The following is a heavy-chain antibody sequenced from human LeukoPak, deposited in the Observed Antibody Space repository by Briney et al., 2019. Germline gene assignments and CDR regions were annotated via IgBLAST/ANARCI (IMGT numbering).Heavy chain of an antibody. CDR1: GFTFSSYS. D-gene: IGHD5-12*01. CDR3: ARDVVATADY. J-gene: IGHJ4*02. CDR2: ISSSSSYI. Sequence: PGGSLGLSCAASGFTFSSYSMNWVRQAPGKGLEWVSSISSSSSYIYYADSVKGRFTISRDNAKNPLYLQMNSLRAEDTAVYYCARDVVATADYWGQGTLVTVSS. V-gene: IGHV3-21*01.